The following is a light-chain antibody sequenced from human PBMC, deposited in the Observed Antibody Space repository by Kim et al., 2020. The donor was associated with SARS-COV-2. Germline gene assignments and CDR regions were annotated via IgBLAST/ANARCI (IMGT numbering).Light chain of an antibody. Sequence: APGERASLSGRASQSLSNNSLAWYQQKLGQAPRLLIYDASTRATGIPDRFGGSGSGTDFILTISRLEPEDLAVFYCQQYGSSPLTFGGGTKVDIK. V-gene: IGKV3-20*01. CDR2: DAS. CDR3: QQYGSSPLT. J-gene: IGKJ4*01. CDR1: QSLSNNS.